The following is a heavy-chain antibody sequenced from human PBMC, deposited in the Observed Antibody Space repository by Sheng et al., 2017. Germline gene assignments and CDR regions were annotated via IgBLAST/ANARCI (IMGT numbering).Heavy chain of an antibody. CDR2: IYSDGSSX. Sequence: EVELGGVRGGLVQPGGSLRLSCAASGFTFSNNLMHWVRQAPGKGLLWVSRIYSDGSSXSYAESVKGDSPSPEDNAKNTLYLQMNSLRAEDTGVYYCTRDSSSWANWFDPLGPGNPGHRLL. J-gene: IGHJ5*02. V-gene: IGHV3-74*01. CDR1: GFTFSNNL. D-gene: IGHD6-13*01. CDR3: TRDSSSWANWFDP.